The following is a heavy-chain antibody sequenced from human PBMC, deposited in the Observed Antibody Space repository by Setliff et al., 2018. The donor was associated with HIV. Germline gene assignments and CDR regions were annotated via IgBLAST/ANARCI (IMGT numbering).Heavy chain of an antibody. CDR2: SSYSGST. V-gene: IGHV4-31*03. Sequence: SETLSLTCNVSGSSFSSGIYYWTWIRQQPGKGLEWSGYSSYSGSTYYNPSPKSRLSMSIDTSKSHFSLNLNSVTAADTAVYYCARVVKGYNWNYFDYWGQGTLVTVSS. CDR3: ARVVKGYNWNYFDY. D-gene: IGHD1-20*01. CDR1: GSSFSSGIYY. J-gene: IGHJ4*02.